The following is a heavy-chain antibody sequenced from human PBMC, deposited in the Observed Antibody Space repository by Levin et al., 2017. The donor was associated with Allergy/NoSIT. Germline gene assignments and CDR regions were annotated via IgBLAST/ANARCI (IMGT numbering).Heavy chain of an antibody. D-gene: IGHD4-17*01. V-gene: IGHV3-30*14. Sequence: SGGSLRLSCAASGFTFSDYSMHWVRQAPGEGREGVSVTSYNGDSKYYADSVKGRFTISRDNSKNTLYLQMNSLRTDATAMYYCAADPTTVNHTNPGYWDQGTLVTVSS. J-gene: IGHJ4*02. CDR1: GFTFSDYS. CDR3: AADPTTVNHTNPGY. CDR2: TSYNGDSK.